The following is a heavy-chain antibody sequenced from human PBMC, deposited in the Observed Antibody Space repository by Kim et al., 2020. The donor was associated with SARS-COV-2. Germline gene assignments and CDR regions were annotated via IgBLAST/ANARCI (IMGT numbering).Heavy chain of an antibody. J-gene: IGHJ4*02. D-gene: IGHD3-22*01. CDR3: ARDAYYDSSGFDY. Sequence: NPTLKSRVTMSVDTSKNQFSLKLSSVTAADTAVYHCARDAYYDSSGFDYWGQGTLVTVSS. V-gene: IGHV4-30-2*04.